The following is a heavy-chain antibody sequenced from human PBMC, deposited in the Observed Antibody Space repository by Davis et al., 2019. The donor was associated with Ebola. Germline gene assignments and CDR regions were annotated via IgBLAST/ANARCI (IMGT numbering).Heavy chain of an antibody. CDR1: GFTFGDHW. Sequence: GESLKISCAGSGFTFGDHWMTWVRQAPGKGLEWVSYISSSGSTIYYADSVKGRFTISRDNAKNSLYLQMNSLRAEDTAVYYCARGAVGYSGSYYRYFDYWGQGTLVTVSS. CDR2: ISSSGSTI. J-gene: IGHJ4*02. CDR3: ARGAVGYSGSYYRYFDY. V-gene: IGHV3-48*04. D-gene: IGHD1-26*01.